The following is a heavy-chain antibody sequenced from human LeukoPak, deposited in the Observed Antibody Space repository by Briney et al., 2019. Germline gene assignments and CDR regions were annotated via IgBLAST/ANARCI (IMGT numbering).Heavy chain of an antibody. J-gene: IGHJ4*02. CDR3: ARGRSDYYLDS. Sequence: ASVKASCKASGYTLTGYYLHWVRQAPGHRLEWMGWINPNSGGTNYAQKFQGRVTMTRDTSISTAYMGLSRLTSDDTAVYYCARGRSDYYLDSWGQGTLVTVS. V-gene: IGHV1-2*02. CDR2: INPNSGGT. CDR1: GYTLTGYY. D-gene: IGHD3-10*01.